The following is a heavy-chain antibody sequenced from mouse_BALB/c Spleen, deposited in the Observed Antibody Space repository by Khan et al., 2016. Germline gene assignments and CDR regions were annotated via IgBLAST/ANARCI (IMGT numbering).Heavy chain of an antibody. D-gene: IGHD1-1*02. CDR3: AREGVVRRRWFAY. CDR1: GFDFNRYW. CDR2: INSDSSTI. Sequence: EVKLLESGGGLVQPGGSLKLSCAASGFDFNRYWMNWVRQAPGKGLEWIGGINSDSSTINYTPSLKAKFLIYRDNANNTLYLQLSKVRSADTALSDCAREGVVRRRWFAYLGQGTLLTVSA. J-gene: IGHJ3*01. V-gene: IGHV4-1*02.